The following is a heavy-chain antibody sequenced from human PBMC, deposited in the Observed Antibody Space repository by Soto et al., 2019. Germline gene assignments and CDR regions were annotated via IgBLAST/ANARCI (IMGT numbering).Heavy chain of an antibody. CDR2: VYSDGTT. J-gene: IGHJ4*02. V-gene: IGHV3-53*02. CDR3: ARDGGGVTTGIYCYN. CDR1: GFTVSAKY. Sequence: EAQLVETGGGVIEPGGSLRLSCAASGFTVSAKYMTWVRQAPGKGLEWVSVVYSDGTTYYAHSVKGRFTISIDNSSNTVELHRKSLRAEDTAVYSCARDGGGVTTGIYCYNLGQGTLVTASS. D-gene: IGHD4-4*01.